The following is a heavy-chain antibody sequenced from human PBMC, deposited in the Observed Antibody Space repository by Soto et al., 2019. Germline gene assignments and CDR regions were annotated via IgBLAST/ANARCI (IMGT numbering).Heavy chain of an antibody. D-gene: IGHD3-3*01. CDR3: ARSIALYDFWSGYRSKPPYYFDY. V-gene: IGHV4-59*01. CDR1: GGSISSYY. Sequence: SETLSLTCTVSGGSISSYYWSWIRQPPGKGLERIGYIYYSGSTNYNPSLKSRVTISVDTSKNQFSLKLSSVTAADTAVYYCARSIALYDFWSGYRSKPPYYFDYWGQGTLVTVSS. CDR2: IYYSGST. J-gene: IGHJ4*02.